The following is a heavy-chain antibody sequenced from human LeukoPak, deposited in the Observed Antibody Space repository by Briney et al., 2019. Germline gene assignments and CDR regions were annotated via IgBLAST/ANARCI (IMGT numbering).Heavy chain of an antibody. CDR2: ISYDGSNK. Sequence: PGRSLRLSCAASGFTFSSYAMHWVRQAPGKGLEWVAVISYDGSNKYYADSVKGRFTISRDNSKNTLYVQMNSLRAEDTAVYYCAKAFYGSGSSQLDYWGQGTLVTVSS. V-gene: IGHV3-30-3*01. J-gene: IGHJ4*02. D-gene: IGHD3-10*01. CDR3: AKAFYGSGSSQLDY. CDR1: GFTFSSYA.